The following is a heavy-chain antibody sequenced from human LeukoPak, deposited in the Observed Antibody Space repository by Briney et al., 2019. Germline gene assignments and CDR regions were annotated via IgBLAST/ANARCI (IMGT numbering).Heavy chain of an antibody. CDR1: GFTFSSYA. Sequence: GGSLRLSCAASGFTFSSYAMSWVRQAPGKGVDWVSAISGSGGSTYYADSVKGRFTISRDNSKNTLYLQMNSLRAEDTAVYYCAKGHLPYSSSWSDYWGQGTLVTVSS. V-gene: IGHV3-23*01. D-gene: IGHD6-13*01. J-gene: IGHJ4*02. CDR2: ISGSGGST. CDR3: AKGHLPYSSSWSDY.